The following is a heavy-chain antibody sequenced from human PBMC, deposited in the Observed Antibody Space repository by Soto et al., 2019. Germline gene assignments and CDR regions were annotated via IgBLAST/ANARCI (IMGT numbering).Heavy chain of an antibody. CDR2: IYYSGST. V-gene: IGHV4-39*01. Sequence: QLQLQESGPGLVKPSETLSLTCTVSGGSISSSSYYWGWIRQPPGKGLEWIGSIYYSGSTYYNPSLKSRATISVDTSKNQFSLKLSSVTAADTAVYYCATHLPYGDYLYFDYWGQGTLVTVSS. CDR1: GGSISSSSYY. CDR3: ATHLPYGDYLYFDY. D-gene: IGHD4-17*01. J-gene: IGHJ4*02.